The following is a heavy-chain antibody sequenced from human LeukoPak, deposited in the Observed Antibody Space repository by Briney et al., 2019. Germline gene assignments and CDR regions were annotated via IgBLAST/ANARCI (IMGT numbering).Heavy chain of an antibody. CDR3: AKRDSSGSYYFDY. J-gene: IGHJ4*02. Sequence: QAGGSLRLSCAASGFTFSNYDMSWVRQAPGKGLEWVSTINSYGAYTYYADSVRGRFTISRDNSKNTLYLQMSSLRAEDTAVFYCAKRDSSGSYYFDYWGQGTLVTVSS. CDR2: INSYGAYT. V-gene: IGHV3-23*01. D-gene: IGHD3-22*01. CDR1: GFTFSNYD.